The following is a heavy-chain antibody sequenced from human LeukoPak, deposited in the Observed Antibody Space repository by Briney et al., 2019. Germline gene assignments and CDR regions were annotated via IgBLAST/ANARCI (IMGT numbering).Heavy chain of an antibody. CDR2: FDPEDGET. V-gene: IGHV1-24*01. D-gene: IGHD4-17*01. J-gene: IGHJ6*03. CDR1: GYTLTELS. CDR3: ASTVGEGYYYYYMDV. Sequence: ASVKVSCKVSGYTLTELSMHWVRQAPGKGLEWMGGFDPEDGETIYAQKFQGRVTITADESTSTAYMELSSLRSEDTAVYYCASTVGEGYYYYYMDVWGKGTTVTVSS.